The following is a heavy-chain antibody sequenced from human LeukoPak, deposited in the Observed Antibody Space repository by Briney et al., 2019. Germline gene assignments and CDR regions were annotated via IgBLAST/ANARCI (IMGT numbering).Heavy chain of an antibody. CDR1: GFTFSSHP. Sequence: GGSLRLSCVASGFTFSSHPMTWVRQAPGKGLDWVSAISDNSDTRNYADSVRGRFTISRDNSKNTLYLQMNSLRAEDTAVYYCARVAGIAAAGTFYYYGMDVWGQGTTVTVSS. CDR3: ARVAGIAAAGTFYYYGMDV. CDR2: ISDNSDTR. D-gene: IGHD6-13*01. J-gene: IGHJ6*02. V-gene: IGHV3-23*01.